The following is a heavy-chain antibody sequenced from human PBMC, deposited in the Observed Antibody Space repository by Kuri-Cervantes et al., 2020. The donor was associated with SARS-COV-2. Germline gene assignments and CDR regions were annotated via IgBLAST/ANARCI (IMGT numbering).Heavy chain of an antibody. Sequence: GESLKISCAASGFTFSSYWMSWVRQAPGKGLEWVANIKQDGSEKYYVDSVKGRFTISRDNAKNSLYLQMNSLRAEDTAVYYCARVVYSSYPGELRVWGKGTTVTVSS. D-gene: IGHD6-6*01. CDR1: GFTFSSYW. CDR2: IKQDGSEK. CDR3: ARVVYSSYPGELRV. J-gene: IGHJ6*04. V-gene: IGHV3-7*01.